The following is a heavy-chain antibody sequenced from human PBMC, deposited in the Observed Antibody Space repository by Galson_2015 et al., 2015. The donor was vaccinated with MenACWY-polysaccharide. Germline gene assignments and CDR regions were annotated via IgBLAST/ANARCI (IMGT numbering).Heavy chain of an antibody. Sequence: SLRLSCAASGFTFNTHAMSRVRQAPGKGLEWVSGIGGRGGSGADTYYADSVKGRFTISRDNSKNTLYLQMNSLRAEDTAVYHCATGSSWYTWFDPLGQGTLVTVSS. J-gene: IGHJ5*02. D-gene: IGHD6-13*01. CDR1: GFTFNTHA. CDR3: ATGSSWYTWFDP. V-gene: IGHV3-23*01. CDR2: IGGRGGSGADT.